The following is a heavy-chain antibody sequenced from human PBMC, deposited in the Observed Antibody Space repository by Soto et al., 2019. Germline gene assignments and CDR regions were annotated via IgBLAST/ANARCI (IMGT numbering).Heavy chain of an antibody. D-gene: IGHD2-15*01. J-gene: IGHJ4*02. CDR2: IHPIDSDT. CDR3: ARHLPSSTWSSFDY. Sequence: GESLKISCKGSGYSFANYWIGWVRQMPGKGLEWMGIIHPIDSDTKYSPSFQGQVTISADKSISTAYLQWSRLEASDTAIYYCARHLPSSTWSSFDYWAQGTLVTVSS. V-gene: IGHV5-51*01. CDR1: GYSFANYW.